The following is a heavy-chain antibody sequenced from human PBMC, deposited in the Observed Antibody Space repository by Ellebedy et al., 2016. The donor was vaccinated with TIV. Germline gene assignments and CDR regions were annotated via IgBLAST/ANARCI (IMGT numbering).Heavy chain of an antibody. CDR2: ISGDGTHT. D-gene: IGHD3-16*01. CDR1: GFNFNSYS. CDR3: ARDWGDS. V-gene: IGHV3-21*01. J-gene: IGHJ4*02. Sequence: PGGSLRLSCAASGFNFNSYSMIWVRQAPGKGLEWVSTISGDGTHTYYAASVKGRFTISRDNTKNSLSLHMDRLTVGDTAVYFCARDWGDSWGQGTLVTVSS.